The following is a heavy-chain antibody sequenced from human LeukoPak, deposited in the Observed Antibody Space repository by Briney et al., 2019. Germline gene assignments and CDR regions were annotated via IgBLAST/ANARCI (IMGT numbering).Heavy chain of an antibody. CDR2: IWYDGSGK. CDR1: GFSFSAYG. J-gene: IGHJ4*02. V-gene: IGHV3-33*01. CDR3: ARSQSSSLIDY. Sequence: PGRSLRLSCAASGFSFSAYGVHWVRQAPGKGLEWVAVIWYDGSGKDYADSVKGRFTFSRDNSKNTLYLQMNSLTVEDTAVYYCARSQSSSLIDYWGQGTLVTVSS. D-gene: IGHD6-13*01.